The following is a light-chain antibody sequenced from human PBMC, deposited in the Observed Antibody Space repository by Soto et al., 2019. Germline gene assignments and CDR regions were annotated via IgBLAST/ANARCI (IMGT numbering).Light chain of an antibody. V-gene: IGKV3-15*01. Sequence: EIVMAQAPATLSVSPGERATLSCRASQSVSSNLAWYQQKPGQAPRLLIYGASTRPTGIPARFSGSGSGTEFTLTISSLQFEDFAVYYCQQYNNSPRTFRQG. J-gene: IGKJ1*01. CDR2: GAS. CDR1: QSVSSN. CDR3: QQYNNSPRT.